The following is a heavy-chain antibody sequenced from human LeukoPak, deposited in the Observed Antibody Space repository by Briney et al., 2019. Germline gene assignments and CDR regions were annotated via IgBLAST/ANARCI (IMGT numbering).Heavy chain of an antibody. J-gene: IGHJ6*03. CDR2: IRSKANSYAT. Sequence: GGSLRLSCAASGFTFSGSAMHWVRQASGKGLEWVGRIRSKANSYATAYAASVKGRFTISRDDSKNTAYLQMNSLKTEDTAVYYCTSPYYDFWSGYNAQNYYYYMDVWGKGTTVTVSS. CDR1: GFTFSGSA. D-gene: IGHD3-3*01. V-gene: IGHV3-73*01. CDR3: TSPYYDFWSGYNAQNYYYYMDV.